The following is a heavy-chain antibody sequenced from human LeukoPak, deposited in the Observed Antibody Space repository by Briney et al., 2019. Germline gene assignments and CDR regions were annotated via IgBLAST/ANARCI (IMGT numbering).Heavy chain of an antibody. Sequence: ASVKVSCKASGYTFSGYYIHWVRQVPGQGLEWMGWINPNSGATSYAQKFQGGVTLTRDTSITTFYMEVSRLRSDDTAVYFCARYNWNDVVSALDYWGQGNLVTVSS. V-gene: IGHV1-2*02. J-gene: IGHJ4*02. CDR1: GYTFSGYY. CDR3: ARYNWNDVVSALDY. D-gene: IGHD1-1*01. CDR2: INPNSGAT.